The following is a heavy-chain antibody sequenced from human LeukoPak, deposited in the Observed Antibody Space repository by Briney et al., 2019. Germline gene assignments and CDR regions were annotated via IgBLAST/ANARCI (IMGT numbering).Heavy chain of an antibody. CDR1: GFTFSSYA. Sequence: GGSLRLSCAASGFTFSSYAMSWVRQAPGKGLEWVSAISGSGGSTYYADSVKGRFTISRDNSRNTLYLQMNSLRAEDTAVYYCAKGRLGGSRGLDYWGQGTLVTVSS. D-gene: IGHD3-10*01. CDR2: ISGSGGST. J-gene: IGHJ4*02. CDR3: AKGRLGGSRGLDY. V-gene: IGHV3-23*01.